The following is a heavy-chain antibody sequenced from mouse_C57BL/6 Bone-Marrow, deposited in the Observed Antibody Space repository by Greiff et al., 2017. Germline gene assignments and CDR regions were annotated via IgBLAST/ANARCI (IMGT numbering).Heavy chain of an antibody. Sequence: EVNVVESGEGLVKPGGSLKLSCAASGFTFSSYAMSWVRQTPEKRLEWVAYISSGGDYIYYADTVKGRFTISRDNARNTLYLQMSSLKSEDTAMYYCTRDPITTVVAAGGFDVWGTGTTVTVSS. D-gene: IGHD1-1*01. CDR3: TRDPITTVVAAGGFDV. CDR1: GFTFSSYA. V-gene: IGHV5-9-1*02. CDR2: ISSGGDYI. J-gene: IGHJ1*03.